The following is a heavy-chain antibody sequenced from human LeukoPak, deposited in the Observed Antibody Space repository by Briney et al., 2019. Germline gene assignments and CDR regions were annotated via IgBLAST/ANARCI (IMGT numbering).Heavy chain of an antibody. Sequence: PGGSLRLSCAASGFTFSSYSMNWVRQAPGKGLEWVSYISSSSSTIYYADSVKGRFTISRDNAKNSLYLQMNSLRAEDTAVYYCARDFAYYYDSSGYYSDYWGQGTLVTVSS. CDR3: ARDFAYYYDSSGYYSDY. V-gene: IGHV3-48*01. CDR1: GFTFSSYS. J-gene: IGHJ4*02. CDR2: ISSSSSTI. D-gene: IGHD3-22*01.